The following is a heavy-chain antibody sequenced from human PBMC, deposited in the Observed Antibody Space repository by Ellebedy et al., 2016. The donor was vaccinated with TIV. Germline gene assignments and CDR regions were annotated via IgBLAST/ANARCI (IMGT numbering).Heavy chain of an antibody. CDR3: ARGSGSGYYYSPLDY. Sequence: GESLKISCAASGFTFSSYGMHLVRQAPGKGLEWVAVIWYDGSNKYYADSVKGRFTISRDNSKNTLYLQMNSLRAEDTAVYYCARGSGSGYYYSPLDYWGQGTLVTVSS. D-gene: IGHD3-22*01. CDR2: IWYDGSNK. V-gene: IGHV3-33*01. J-gene: IGHJ4*02. CDR1: GFTFSSYG.